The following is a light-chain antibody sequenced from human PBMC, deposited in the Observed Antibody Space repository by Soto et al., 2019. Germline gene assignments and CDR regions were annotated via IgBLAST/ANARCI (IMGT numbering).Light chain of an antibody. CDR1: QSVLSSSNNKNY. CDR2: WAS. V-gene: IGKV4-1*01. Sequence: DIVMTQSPDSLAVSLGERAIINCKSSQSVLSSSNNKNYLTWYQQKLGQPPRLLIYWASTRESGVPDRFSGSGSGADFTLTINSLQAEDVAVYYCQQYYSTPWTFGQGTKVEIK. J-gene: IGKJ1*01. CDR3: QQYYSTPWT.